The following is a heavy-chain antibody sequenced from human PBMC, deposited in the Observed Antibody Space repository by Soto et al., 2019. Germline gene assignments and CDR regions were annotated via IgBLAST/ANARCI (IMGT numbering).Heavy chain of an antibody. CDR2: IYHSGST. CDR3: ARVGNSYDSSGYSFDY. V-gene: IGHV4-30-2*01. CDR1: GGSSRSGGYS. D-gene: IGHD3-22*01. Sequence: PSETLSLTCAVAGGSSRSGGYSWSWIRQPPGKGLEWIGFIYHSGSTYYNPSLKSRVTISVDRSKNQFSLKLSSVAAADTAVYYCARVGNSYDSSGYSFDYWGQGTLVTVSS. J-gene: IGHJ4*02.